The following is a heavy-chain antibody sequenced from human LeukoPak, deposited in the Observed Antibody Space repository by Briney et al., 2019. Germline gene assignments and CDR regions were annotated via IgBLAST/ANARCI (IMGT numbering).Heavy chain of an antibody. D-gene: IGHD2-15*01. V-gene: IGHV1-18*01. CDR1: VYTFNTYV. Sequence: ASVNVSCTTSVYTFNTYVISWVRQAPGQGLEWVGWFSTYDDTTDYAQNLQGRVTLTTDTSTSTAYMELRRLRCDDTAVYYCARGPLVAKYYKGMDVWGQGTTVTVSS. CDR3: ARGPLVAKYYKGMDV. CDR2: FSTYDDTT. J-gene: IGHJ6*02.